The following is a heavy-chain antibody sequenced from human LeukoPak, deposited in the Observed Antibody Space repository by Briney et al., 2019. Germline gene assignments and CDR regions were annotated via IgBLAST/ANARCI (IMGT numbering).Heavy chain of an antibody. CDR3: ARNYDFWSGFPNFDY. D-gene: IGHD3-3*01. CDR2: ISSSSSTI. J-gene: IGHJ4*02. Sequence: GGSLRLSCAASGFTFSSYSMNWVRQAPGKGLEWVSYISSSSSTIYYADSVKGRFTISRDNAKNSLYLQMSSLRAEDTAVYYCARNYDFWSGFPNFDYWGQGTLVTVSS. CDR1: GFTFSSYS. V-gene: IGHV3-48*01.